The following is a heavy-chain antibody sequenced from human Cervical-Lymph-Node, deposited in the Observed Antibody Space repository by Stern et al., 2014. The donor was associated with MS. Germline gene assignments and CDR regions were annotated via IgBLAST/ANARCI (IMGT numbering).Heavy chain of an antibody. CDR1: GFTFSSSG. V-gene: IGHV3-33*01. Sequence: QVQLVESGGGVVQPGRSLRLSCAASGFTFSSSGMHWVRQAPGKGLEWLAIIWYDGSNRYYADSVKGRFTISRDNSKNTLYLQMNSLRAEDTAVYYCAREGGKIAEYFQHWGQGTLVTVSS. CDR2: IWYDGSNR. CDR3: AREGGKIAEYFQH. J-gene: IGHJ1*01. D-gene: IGHD4-23*01.